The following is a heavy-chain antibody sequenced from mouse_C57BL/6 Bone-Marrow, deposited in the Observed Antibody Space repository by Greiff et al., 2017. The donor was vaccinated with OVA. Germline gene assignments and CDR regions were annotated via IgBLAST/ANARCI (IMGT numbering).Heavy chain of an antibody. J-gene: IGHJ3*01. CDR3: ARQMGYGNYAWFAY. CDR2: ISSGGGYT. V-gene: IGHV5-6*01. Sequence: EVKLMEPGGDLVKPGGSLKLSCAASGFTFSSYGMSWVRQTPDQRLEWVATISSGGGYTYYPDSVKGRSTISRDNAKNTLYLQMSSLKSEDAAMYYCARQMGYGNYAWFAYWGQGTLVTVSA. CDR1: GFTFSSYG. D-gene: IGHD2-10*02.